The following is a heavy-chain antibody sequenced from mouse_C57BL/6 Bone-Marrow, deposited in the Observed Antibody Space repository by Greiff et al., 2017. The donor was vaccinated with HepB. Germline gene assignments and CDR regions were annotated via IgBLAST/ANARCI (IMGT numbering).Heavy chain of an antibody. CDR2: ISYDGSN. V-gene: IGHV3-6*01. CDR3: ARDAPTGYFDV. J-gene: IGHJ1*03. CDR1: GYSITSGYY. Sequence: ESGPGLVKPSQSLPLTCSVTGYSITSGYYWNWIRQFSGNKLEWIGYISYDGSNNYNPSLKNRISITRDTSKKQFFLKLNSVTTEDTATYYCARDAPTGYFDVWGTGTTVTVSS.